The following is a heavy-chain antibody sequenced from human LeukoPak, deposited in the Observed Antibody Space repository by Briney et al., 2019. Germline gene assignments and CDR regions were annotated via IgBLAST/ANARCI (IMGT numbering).Heavy chain of an antibody. J-gene: IGHJ5*02. CDR3: ARGIYGSGSYYNVFDWFDP. Sequence: GESLNISCKGSGYRFTSYSIGWARQMPGKGLEWMGIIYPGDSDTRYSPSFQGQVTISADKSISTAYLQWSRLKASDTAMYYCARGIYGSGSYYNVFDWFDPWGQGTLVTVSS. CDR1: GYRFTSYS. CDR2: IYPGDSDT. D-gene: IGHD3-10*01. V-gene: IGHV5-51*01.